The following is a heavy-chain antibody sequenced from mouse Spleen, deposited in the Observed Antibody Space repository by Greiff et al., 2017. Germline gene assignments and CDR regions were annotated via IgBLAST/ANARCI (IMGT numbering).Heavy chain of an antibody. J-gene: IGHJ4*01. Sequence: EVKLVESGGGLVQPGGSMKLSCVASGFTFSNYWMNWVRQSPEKGLEWVAEIRLKSNNYATHYAESVKGRFTISRDDSKSSVYLQMNNLRAEDTGIYYCTRRSTMITTAYAMDYWGQGTSVTVSS. V-gene: IGHV6-6*02. CDR2: IRLKSNNYAT. CDR1: GFTFSNYW. D-gene: IGHD2-4*01. CDR3: TRRSTMITTAYAMDY.